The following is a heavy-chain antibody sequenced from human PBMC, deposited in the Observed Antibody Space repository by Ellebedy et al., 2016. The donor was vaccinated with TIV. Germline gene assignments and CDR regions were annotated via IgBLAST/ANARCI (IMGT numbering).Heavy chain of an antibody. CDR2: IKQDGSEK. CDR3: AFPTVTILDAFDI. CDR1: GFTFSSYW. V-gene: IGHV3-7*01. J-gene: IGHJ3*02. D-gene: IGHD4-17*01. Sequence: GESLKISXAASGFTFSSYWMSWVRQAPGKGLEWVPNIKQDGSEKYYVDSVKGRFTISRDNAKNTLYLQMNSLRAEDTAVYYCAFPTVTILDAFDIWGQGTMVTVSS.